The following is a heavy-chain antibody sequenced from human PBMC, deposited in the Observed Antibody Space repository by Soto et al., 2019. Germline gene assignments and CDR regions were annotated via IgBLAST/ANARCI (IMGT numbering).Heavy chain of an antibody. J-gene: IGHJ6*02. CDR3: TTYTYNSGWKGDLGAYYYYGMDV. Sequence: EVQLVESGGGLVKPGGSLRLSCAASGFTFSNAWMSWVRQAPGKGLEWVGRIKSKTDGGTTDYAAPVKGRFTISRDDSKNTLYLQMNSLKTEDTAVYYCTTYTYNSGWKGDLGAYYYYGMDVWGQGTTVTVSS. CDR1: GFTFSNAW. V-gene: IGHV3-15*01. CDR2: IKSKTDGGTT. D-gene: IGHD6-19*01.